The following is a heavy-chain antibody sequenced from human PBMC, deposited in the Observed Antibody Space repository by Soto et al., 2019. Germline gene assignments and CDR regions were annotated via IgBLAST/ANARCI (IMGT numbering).Heavy chain of an antibody. CDR2: ISSSSSYI. V-gene: IGHV3-21*01. Sequence: GGSLRLSCAASGFTFSSYSMNWVRQAPGKWLEWVSSISSSSSYIYYADSVKGRFTISRDNAKNSLYLQMNSLRAEDTAVYYCARDQAPRGNSGGNRYYYYYGMDVWGQGTTVTVSS. CDR3: ARDQAPRGNSGGNRYYYYYGMDV. CDR1: GFTFSSYS. D-gene: IGHD7-27*01. J-gene: IGHJ6*02.